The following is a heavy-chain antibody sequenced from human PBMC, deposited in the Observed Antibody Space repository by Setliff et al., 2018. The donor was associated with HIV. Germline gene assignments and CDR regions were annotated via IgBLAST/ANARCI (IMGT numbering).Heavy chain of an antibody. J-gene: IGHJ6*03. CDR3: ARGRCSGGTCSGRYSYFHIDV. Sequence: SETLSLTCAVYGGSFSDYSWTWIRRHPGKGLEWIGEIHHSGRTDCNPSLTSRVTMSVDSSKKQFSLRLTSVAAADTAVYYCARGRCSGGTCSGRYSYFHIDVWGKGTTVTVSS. D-gene: IGHD2-15*01. CDR2: IHHSGRT. V-gene: IGHV4-34*01. CDR1: GGSFSDYS.